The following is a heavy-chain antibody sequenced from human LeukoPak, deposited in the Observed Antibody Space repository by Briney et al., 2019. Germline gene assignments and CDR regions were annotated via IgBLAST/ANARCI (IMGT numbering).Heavy chain of an antibody. D-gene: IGHD2-2*01. J-gene: IGHJ6*03. CDR1: GGSISSSSYY. Sequence: PSETLSLTCTVSGGSISSSSYYWGWIRQPPGKGLEWIGSIYYSGSTYYNPSLKSRVTISVGTSKNQFSLKLSSVTAADTAVYYCARGGRYCSSTSCLGYMDVWGKGTTVTVSS. V-gene: IGHV4-39*07. CDR3: ARGGRYCSSTSCLGYMDV. CDR2: IYYSGST.